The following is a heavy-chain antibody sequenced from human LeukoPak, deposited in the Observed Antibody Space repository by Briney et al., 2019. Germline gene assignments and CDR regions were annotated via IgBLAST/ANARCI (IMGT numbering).Heavy chain of an antibody. D-gene: IGHD4-23*01. CDR1: GGSISSYY. J-gene: IGHJ3*02. V-gene: IGHV4-59*12. Sequence: PSETLSLTCTVSGGSISSYYWSWIRQPPGKGLEWIGYIYYSGSTNYNPSLKSRVTISVDTSKNQFSLKLSSVTAADTAVYYCARDGGGNPYDAFDIWGQGTMVTVSS. CDR2: IYYSGST. CDR3: ARDGGGNPYDAFDI.